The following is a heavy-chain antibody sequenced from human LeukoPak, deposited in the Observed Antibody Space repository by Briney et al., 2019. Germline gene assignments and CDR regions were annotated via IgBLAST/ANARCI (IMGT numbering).Heavy chain of an antibody. J-gene: IGHJ6*03. D-gene: IGHD1-26*01. V-gene: IGHV1-69*13. CDR2: IIPIFGTA. CDR3: ASKATYYYYMDV. Sequence: SVKVSCKASGGTFSSYAISWVRQAPGQGLEWMGGIIPIFGTANYAQKFQGRVTITADESTSTAYTELSSLRSEDTAVYYCASKATYYYYMDVWGKGTTVTVSS. CDR1: GGTFSSYA.